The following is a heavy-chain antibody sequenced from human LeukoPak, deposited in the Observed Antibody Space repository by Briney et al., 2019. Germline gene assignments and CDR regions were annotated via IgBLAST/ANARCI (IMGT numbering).Heavy chain of an antibody. CDR2: IIPIFGTA. CDR3: ARGLSYDILTGLPNWFDP. V-gene: IGHV1-69*06. D-gene: IGHD3-9*01. Sequence: SVEVSCKASGGTFSSYAISWVRQAPGQGLEWMGGIIPIFGTANYAQKFQGRVTITADKSTSTAYMELSSLRSEDTAVYYCARGLSYDILTGLPNWFDPWGQGTLVTVSS. J-gene: IGHJ5*02. CDR1: GGTFSSYA.